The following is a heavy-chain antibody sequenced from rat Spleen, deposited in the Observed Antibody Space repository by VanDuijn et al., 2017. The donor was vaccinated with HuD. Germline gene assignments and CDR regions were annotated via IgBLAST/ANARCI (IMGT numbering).Heavy chain of an antibody. CDR1: GFTFSNYD. Sequence: EVQLVESGGGLVQPGRSLRLSCTASGFTFSNYDMAWVRQAPTKGLEWVASISPTGGSTYYRDSVKGRFTISRDNAKSTLYLQMDSLRSEDTATYYCARHPTAYFDYWGQGVMVTVSS. CDR3: ARHPTAYFDY. V-gene: IGHV5-25*01. CDR2: ISPTGGST. D-gene: IGHD3-4*01. J-gene: IGHJ2*01.